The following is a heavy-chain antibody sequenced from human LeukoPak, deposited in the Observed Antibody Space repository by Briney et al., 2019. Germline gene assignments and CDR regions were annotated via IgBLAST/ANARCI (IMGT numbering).Heavy chain of an antibody. Sequence: GGSLRLSCVASGFPFEIYGMSWVRQGPGKGLEWVANIKSDGSEEYYADSVKGRLTVSRDNAKNSLFLQMNSLRVEDTAVYYCAKEKTVAGWYFDLWGRGTLVTVSS. V-gene: IGHV3-7*01. CDR2: IKSDGSEE. CDR3: AKEKTVAGWYFDL. CDR1: GFPFEIYG. D-gene: IGHD6-19*01. J-gene: IGHJ2*01.